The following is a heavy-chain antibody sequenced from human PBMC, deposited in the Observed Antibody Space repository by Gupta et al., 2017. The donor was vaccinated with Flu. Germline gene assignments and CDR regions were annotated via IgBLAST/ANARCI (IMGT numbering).Heavy chain of an antibody. CDR2: ISGSGESI. D-gene: IGHD3-3*01. Sequence: GRALEWVTGISGSGESIYYAESVKGGCTISRDNSKNTLYQQMNSLRVEDRAVYYCAKDLGGRGYDFWSGFDYWGQGNMVTVSS. CDR3: AKDLGGRGYDFWSGFDY. V-gene: IGHV3-23*01. J-gene: IGHJ4*02.